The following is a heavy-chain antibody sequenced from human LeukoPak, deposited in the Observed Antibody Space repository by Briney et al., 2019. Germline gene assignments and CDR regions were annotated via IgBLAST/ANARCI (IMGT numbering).Heavy chain of an antibody. CDR2: ISGSGGST. D-gene: IGHD2-2*01. CDR1: GFTFSSYA. Sequence: GGSLRLSCAASGFTFSSYAMSWVRQAPGKGLEWVSAISGSGGSTYYADSVKGRFTITRDNSKNTLYLQMNSLRAEDTAVYYCAKDYCSSTSCPERMYYVYWGQGTLVTVSS. V-gene: IGHV3-23*01. CDR3: AKDYCSSTSCPERMYYVY. J-gene: IGHJ4*02.